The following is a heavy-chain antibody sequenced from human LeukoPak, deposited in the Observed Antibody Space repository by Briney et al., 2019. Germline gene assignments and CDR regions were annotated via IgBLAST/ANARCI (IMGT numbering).Heavy chain of an antibody. CDR3: ARGTSHSSGYPHSYFDY. Sequence: ASVKVSCKASGYTFTSYYLHWVRQAPGQGLEWMGIINPSGGSTSYAQKFQGRVTMTRDTSTSTVYMELSSLRSEDTAVYYCARGTSHSSGYPHSYFDYWGQGTLVTVSS. D-gene: IGHD3-22*01. V-gene: IGHV1-46*01. CDR2: INPSGGST. J-gene: IGHJ4*02. CDR1: GYTFTSYY.